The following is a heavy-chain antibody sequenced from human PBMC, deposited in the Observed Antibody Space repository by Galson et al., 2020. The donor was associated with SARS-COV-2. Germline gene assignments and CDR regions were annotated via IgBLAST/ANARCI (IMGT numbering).Heavy chain of an antibody. D-gene: IGHD3-10*01. Sequence: ASETLSLTCTVSGGSISSSSYYWGWIRQPPGKGLEWMGSIHYSGSTYYNPSLKSRVTISVDTSKNQFSLKLSSVTAADTAVYYCATGVVTMVRGVIKKVYYGMDVWGQGTTVTVSS. V-gene: IGHV4-39*01. CDR3: ATGVVTMVRGVIKKVYYGMDV. CDR2: IHYSGST. J-gene: IGHJ6*02. CDR1: GGSISSSSYY.